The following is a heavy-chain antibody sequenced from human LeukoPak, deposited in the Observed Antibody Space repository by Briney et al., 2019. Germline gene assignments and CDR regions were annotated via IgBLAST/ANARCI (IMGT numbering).Heavy chain of an antibody. CDR1: GFTFSSYG. Sequence: GGSLRLSCAASGFTFSSYGMHWVRQAPGKGLEGVAVISYDGSNKYYADSVKGRFTISRDNSKNTLYLQMNSLRAEDTAVYYCAKRATGYSYASGLDYWGQGTLVTVSS. V-gene: IGHV3-30*18. CDR3: AKRATGYSYASGLDY. J-gene: IGHJ4*02. D-gene: IGHD5-18*01. CDR2: ISYDGSNK.